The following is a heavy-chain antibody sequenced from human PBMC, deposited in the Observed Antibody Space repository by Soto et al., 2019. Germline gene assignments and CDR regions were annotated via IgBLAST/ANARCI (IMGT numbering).Heavy chain of an antibody. CDR3: ARGSIYGDLRIGDYYYYYYMDV. J-gene: IGHJ6*03. Sequence: PSETLSLTCAVYGGSFSGYYWSWIRQPPGKGLEWIGEINHSGSTNYNPSLKSRVTMSVDTSKNQFSLKLSSVTAADTAVYYCARGSIYGDLRIGDYYYYYYMDVWGKGTTVTVSS. CDR1: GGSFSGYY. CDR2: INHSGST. V-gene: IGHV4-34*01. D-gene: IGHD4-17*01.